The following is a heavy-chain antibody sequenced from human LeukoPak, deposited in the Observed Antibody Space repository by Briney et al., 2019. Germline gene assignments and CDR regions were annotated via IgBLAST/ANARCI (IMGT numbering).Heavy chain of an antibody. Sequence: SETLSLTCTVSGGSISSSSYYWGWIRQPPGKGLEWIGEINHSGSTNYNPSLKSRVTISVDTSKNQFSLKLSSVTAADTAVYYCAKENRERDFDYWGQGTLVTVSS. CDR3: AKENRERDFDY. CDR1: GGSISSSSYY. D-gene: IGHD5-24*01. V-gene: IGHV4-39*07. CDR2: INHSGST. J-gene: IGHJ4*02.